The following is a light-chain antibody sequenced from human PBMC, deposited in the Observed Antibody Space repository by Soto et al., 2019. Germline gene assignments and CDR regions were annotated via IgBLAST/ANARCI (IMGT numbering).Light chain of an antibody. V-gene: IGKV3-20*01. Sequence: EIVLTQSPGTLSLSPGERATLSCRASQSLTRTYLAWYQQRPGQAPRPLIYGASSRATGIPDRFSGSGSGTDFPLTISRLEPEAIAVYYCLQYDKSPVTFGQGTKVEIK. CDR3: LQYDKSPVT. CDR1: QSLTRTY. CDR2: GAS. J-gene: IGKJ2*01.